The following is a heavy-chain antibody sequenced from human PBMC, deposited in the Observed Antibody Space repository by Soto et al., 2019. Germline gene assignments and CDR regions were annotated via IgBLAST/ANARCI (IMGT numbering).Heavy chain of an antibody. J-gene: IGHJ1*01. D-gene: IGHD5-12*01. V-gene: IGHV4-59*01. CDR2: IYHSGST. CDR3: ARGGGESDGYNENVQF. Sequence: SETLSLTCTVSGGSISSYYWSWIRQPPGKGLEWIGYIYHSGSTNYNPSLKSRVTISVDTSKNQFSLKVNSLTAADTAVYYCARGGGESDGYNENVQFWGQGTLVT. CDR1: GGSISSYY.